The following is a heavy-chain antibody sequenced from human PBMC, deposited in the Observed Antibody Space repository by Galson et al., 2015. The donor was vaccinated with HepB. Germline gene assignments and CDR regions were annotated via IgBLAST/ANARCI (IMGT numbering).Heavy chain of an antibody. Sequence: CAASGFTFSSYAMSWVRQAPGKGLEWVSAISGSGGSTYYADSVKGRFTISRDNSKNTLYLQMNSLRAEDTAVYYCAKFGNDILGDGMDVWGQGTTVTVSS. CDR1: GFTFSSYA. J-gene: IGHJ6*02. D-gene: IGHD3-9*01. CDR3: AKFGNDILGDGMDV. V-gene: IGHV3-23*01. CDR2: ISGSGGST.